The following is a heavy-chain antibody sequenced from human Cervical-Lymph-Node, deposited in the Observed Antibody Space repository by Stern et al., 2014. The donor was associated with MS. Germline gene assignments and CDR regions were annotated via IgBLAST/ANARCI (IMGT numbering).Heavy chain of an antibody. D-gene: IGHD3-16*01. CDR1: GFTFSSYG. Sequence: QVQLVESGGGVVLPGRSLRLSCAASGFTFSSYGMHWVRQAPGKGLEWVTVIWHDGSIKQYADSVTGRFTISKDNDRSTLYLQMNSLRAEDTAVYYCARGGLWGAYAPMDVWGQGTTVTVSS. J-gene: IGHJ6*02. CDR2: IWHDGSIK. V-gene: IGHV3-33*01. CDR3: ARGGLWGAYAPMDV.